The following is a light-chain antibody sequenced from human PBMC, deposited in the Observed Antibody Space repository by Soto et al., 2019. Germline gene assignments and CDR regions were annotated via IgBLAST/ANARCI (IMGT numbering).Light chain of an antibody. CDR2: VAS. CDR1: QSISNS. J-gene: IGKJ2*02. CDR3: QQTFSPPCT. Sequence: DIQMTQSLSSLSASVGDTVTITCRASQSISNSLSWYQQKPGKAPKFLIYVASTLQRGVPSRFSGSGSGTDFTLTISSLQPEDVATYYCQQTFSPPCTFGQGTKLEIK. V-gene: IGKV1-39*01.